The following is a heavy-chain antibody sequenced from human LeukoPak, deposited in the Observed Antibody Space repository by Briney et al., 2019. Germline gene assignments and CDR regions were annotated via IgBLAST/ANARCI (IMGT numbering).Heavy chain of an antibody. CDR3: AKGCSSWYRCDY. J-gene: IGHJ4*02. V-gene: IGHV3-7*03. CDR2: INLDGSQK. Sequence: PGGSLRLSCAASGFTFSNYWMAWVRQAPGKGPEWVANINLDGSQKYYVDSVKGRFTISRDNAENSLYLQMNSLRAEDTAVYYCAKGCSSWYRCDYWGQGTLVTVSS. D-gene: IGHD6-13*01. CDR1: GFTFSNYW.